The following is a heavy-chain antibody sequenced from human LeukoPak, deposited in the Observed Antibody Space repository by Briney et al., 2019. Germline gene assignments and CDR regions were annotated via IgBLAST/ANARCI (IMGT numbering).Heavy chain of an antibody. D-gene: IGHD1-26*01. CDR3: ARDSRSGSYCDY. J-gene: IGHJ4*02. CDR1: GFTFSSYA. CDR2: ISYDGGNK. Sequence: PGRSLRLSCAASGFTFSSYAMHWVRQALGKGLEWVAVISYDGGNKYYADSVKGRFTISRDNSKNTLYLQMNSLRAEDTAVYYCARDSRSGSYCDYWGQGTLVTVSS. V-gene: IGHV3-30-3*01.